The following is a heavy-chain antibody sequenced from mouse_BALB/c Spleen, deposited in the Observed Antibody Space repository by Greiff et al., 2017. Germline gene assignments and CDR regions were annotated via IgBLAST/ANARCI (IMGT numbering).Heavy chain of an antibody. Sequence: VQLQQSGAELVRPGVSVKISCKGSGYTFTDYAMHWVKQSHAKSLEWIGVISTYYGDASYNQKFKDKATLTADKSSSTAYMQLSSLTSEDSAVYYCLYGNFAYWGQGTLVTVSA. V-gene: IGHV1-67*01. CDR2: ISTYYGDA. J-gene: IGHJ3*01. CDR1: GYTFTDYA. D-gene: IGHD2-1*01. CDR3: LYGNFAY.